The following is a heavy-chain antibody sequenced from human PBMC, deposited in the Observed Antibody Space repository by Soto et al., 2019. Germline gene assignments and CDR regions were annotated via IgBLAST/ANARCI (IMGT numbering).Heavy chain of an antibody. CDR1: GVRFSDYA. CDR3: ARDPNGDYVGAFDI. Sequence: EVQVLESGGGLVQPGGSLRLSCAASGVRFSDYAMTWVRQVPGRGLEWVSSIFASGDNTQYADSVKGRFTISRENSRDNLYLQMNSLRGEDTAVYYCARDPNGDYVGAFDIWGQGTMVTVSS. J-gene: IGHJ3*02. CDR2: IFASGDNT. D-gene: IGHD4-17*01. V-gene: IGHV3-23*01.